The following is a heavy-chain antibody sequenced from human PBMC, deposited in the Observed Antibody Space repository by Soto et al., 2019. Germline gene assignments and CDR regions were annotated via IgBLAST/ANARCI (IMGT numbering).Heavy chain of an antibody. J-gene: IGHJ4*02. Sequence: QVQLVESGGGVVQPGRSLRLSCAASGFTFSSYAMHWVRQAPGKGLEWVAVISYDGSNKYYADSVKGRFTISRDNSKNTLYLQMNSLRAEDTAVYYCARDLATDGYNQENYFDYWGQGTLVTVSS. D-gene: IGHD5-12*01. CDR1: GFTFSSYA. CDR2: ISYDGSNK. CDR3: ARDLATDGYNQENYFDY. V-gene: IGHV3-30-3*01.